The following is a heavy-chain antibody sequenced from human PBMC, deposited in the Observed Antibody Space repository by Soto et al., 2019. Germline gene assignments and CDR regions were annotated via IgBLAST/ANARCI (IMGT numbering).Heavy chain of an antibody. D-gene: IGHD5-12*01. CDR3: ARVWDSGYDYTSVWFDP. CDR2: IYYSGST. Sequence: QVQLQESGPGLVKPSQTLSLTCTVSGGSISSGGYYWSWIRQHPGKGLEWIGYIYYSGSTYYNPSLKSRVTISVDTSKNQFSLKLSSVTAADTAVYYCARVWDSGYDYTSVWFDPWGQGTLVTVSS. V-gene: IGHV4-31*03. CDR1: GGSISSGGYY. J-gene: IGHJ5*02.